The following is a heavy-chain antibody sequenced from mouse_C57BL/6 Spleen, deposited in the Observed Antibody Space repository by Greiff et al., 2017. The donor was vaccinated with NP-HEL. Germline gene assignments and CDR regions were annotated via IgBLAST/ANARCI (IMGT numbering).Heavy chain of an antibody. CDR3: ARHYYGSSYEGAMDY. V-gene: IGHV1-26*01. J-gene: IGHJ4*01. D-gene: IGHD1-1*01. CDR1: GYTFTDYY. Sequence: EVQLQQSGPELVKPGASVKISCKASGYTFTDYYMNWVKQSHGKSLEWIGDINPNNGGTSYNQKFKGKATLTVDKSSSTAYMELRSLTSEDSAVYYCARHYYGSSYEGAMDYWGQGTSVTVSS. CDR2: INPNNGGT.